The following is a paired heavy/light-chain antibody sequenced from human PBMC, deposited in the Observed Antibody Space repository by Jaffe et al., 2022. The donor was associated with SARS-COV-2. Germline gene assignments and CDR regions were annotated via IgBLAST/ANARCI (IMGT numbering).Heavy chain of an antibody. V-gene: IGHV3-23*01. CDR3: AKGGGPGIMITFGGLIAIRFES. J-gene: IGHJ4*02. D-gene: IGHD3-16*01. Sequence: EVQLLESGGGLMKPGGSLRLSCAVSGFTFSNYAMSWVRQAPGKGLEWVSSISANGRTTYYADSLKGRFTISRDNSMDTLYLEMNSLRGEDTAVYFCAKGGGPGIMITFGGLIAIRFESWGQGTLVAVSS. CDR1: GFTFSNYA. CDR2: ISANGRTT.
Light chain of an antibody. J-gene: IGKJ5*01. CDR2: GAS. CDR1: QSLSSGY. CDR3: QQSAS. Sequence: EFVVTQSPGTLSLSPGERATLSCRASQSLSSGYLAWYRQKPGQAPRLLIFGASTRATGIPDRFSGNVSGTDFTLTISRLEPEDFAVYYCQQSASFGQGTRLEIK. V-gene: IGKV3-20*01.